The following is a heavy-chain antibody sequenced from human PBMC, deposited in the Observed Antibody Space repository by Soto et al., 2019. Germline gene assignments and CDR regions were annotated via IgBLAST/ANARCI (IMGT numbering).Heavy chain of an antibody. J-gene: IGHJ4*02. V-gene: IGHV4-39*01. CDR3: ARLLDTAMATHIEY. CDR2: IYYSVST. Sequence: SETLSLTCTVSGGSISSSSYYCGWILQPPGKGLEWIGSIYYSVSTYYNPSLKSRVTISVDTSKNKFPLKLSYVTAADTAVYYCARLLDTAMATHIEYWGQGTLVTVS. D-gene: IGHD5-18*01. CDR1: GGSISSSSYY.